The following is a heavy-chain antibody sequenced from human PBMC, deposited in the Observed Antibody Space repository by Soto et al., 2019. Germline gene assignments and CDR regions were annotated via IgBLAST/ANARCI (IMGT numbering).Heavy chain of an antibody. V-gene: IGHV1-3*01. J-gene: IGHJ4*02. CDR3: ATVWEQQLVLGY. CDR2: INAGNGNT. Sequence: GASVKVSCKASGYTFTSYAMHWVRQAPGQRLEWMGWINAGNGNTKYSQKFQGRVTITRDTSASTAYMELSSLRSEDTAVYYCATVWEQQLVLGYWGQGTLVTVSS. D-gene: IGHD6-13*01. CDR1: GYTFTSYA.